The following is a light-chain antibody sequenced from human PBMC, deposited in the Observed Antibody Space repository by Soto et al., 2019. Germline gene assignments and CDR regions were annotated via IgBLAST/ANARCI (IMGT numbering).Light chain of an antibody. CDR3: SSYTSSNTVV. J-gene: IGLJ2*01. Sequence: QSALTQPASVSGSPGQSITISCTGTSSDVGGYNYVSWYQQHPGKAPKLMIYDVSYRPSGVSNRFSGSKSAHTASLTISGLQAEDEADYYCSSYTSSNTVVFGGGTKVTVL. V-gene: IGLV2-14*01. CDR2: DVS. CDR1: SSDVGGYNY.